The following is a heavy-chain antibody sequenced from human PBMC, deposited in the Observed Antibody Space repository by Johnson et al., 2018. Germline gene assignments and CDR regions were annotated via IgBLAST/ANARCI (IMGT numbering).Heavy chain of an antibody. D-gene: IGHD3-16*01. Sequence: VQLVESGGGVVQXGRSLRLSCAASGFTFSSYGMHWVRQAPGKGLEWVAVISSDGSNINYSNYVKGRFTVSRDNAKNSLFLQMNSLRAEDTAVYYSAMDQGGDALDIWGQGTMVTVSS. CDR1: GFTFSSYG. CDR3: AMDQGGDALDI. CDR2: ISSDGSNI. V-gene: IGHV3-30*03. J-gene: IGHJ3*02.